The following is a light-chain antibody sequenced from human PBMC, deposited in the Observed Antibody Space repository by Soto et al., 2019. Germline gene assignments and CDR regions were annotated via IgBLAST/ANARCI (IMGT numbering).Light chain of an antibody. CDR2: GAS. CDR1: QSVSSNY. Sequence: EIVLTQSPGTLSLSPGERATLSCRASQSVSSNYLAWYQQKFGQAPRLLIYGASSRATGIPDRFSGSGSGTDFTLTISRLAPEDFAVYFCHHYGSSPQTFGQGTRWISN. V-gene: IGKV3-20*01. J-gene: IGKJ1*01. CDR3: HHYGSSPQT.